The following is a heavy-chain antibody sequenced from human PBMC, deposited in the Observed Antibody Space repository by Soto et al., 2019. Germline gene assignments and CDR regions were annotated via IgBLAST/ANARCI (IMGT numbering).Heavy chain of an antibody. V-gene: IGHV4-39*01. J-gene: IGHJ4*02. Sequence: QLQLQESGPGLVKPSETLSLTCTVYGGSISSSSYYWGWIRQPPGKGLEWIGSIYSSGSTYYNPSLKSRVTISVDTSKNQFSLKLSSVTAADTAVYYCARNGDVGPFDYWGQGTLVTVSS. CDR3: ARNGDVGPFDY. CDR1: GGSISSSSYY. D-gene: IGHD7-27*01. CDR2: IYSSGST.